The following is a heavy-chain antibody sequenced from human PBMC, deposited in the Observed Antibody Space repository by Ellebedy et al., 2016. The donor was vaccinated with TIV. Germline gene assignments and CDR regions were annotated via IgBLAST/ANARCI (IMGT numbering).Heavy chain of an antibody. J-gene: IGHJ5*01. CDR3: ARAQVDAPMLTDS. CDR1: GYTFSSFG. V-gene: IGHV1-18*01. CDR2: SSPYNGNT. Sequence: AASVKVSCKASGYTFSSFGISWVRQAPGQGLAWMGWSSPYNGNTHYAQKFQGRVTMTTDTSKTTGYMELRSLTSDDTAVFYCARAQVDAPMLTDSWGQGTLVTVSS. D-gene: IGHD5-18*01.